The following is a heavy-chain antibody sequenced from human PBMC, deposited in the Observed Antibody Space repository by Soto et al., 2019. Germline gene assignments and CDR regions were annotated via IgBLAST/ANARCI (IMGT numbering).Heavy chain of an antibody. D-gene: IGHD2-2*02. CDR3: AIEYCSSTSCYRDY. CDR1: GGTFSSYT. J-gene: IGHJ4*02. V-gene: IGHV1-69*02. Sequence: QVQLVQSGAEVKKPGSSVKVSCKASGGTFSSYTMSWVRQAPGQGLEWMGRIIPILGIANYAQKFQGRVTITADKSTSTAYMELSSLRSEDTAVYYCAIEYCSSTSCYRDYWGQGTLVTVSA. CDR2: IIPILGIA.